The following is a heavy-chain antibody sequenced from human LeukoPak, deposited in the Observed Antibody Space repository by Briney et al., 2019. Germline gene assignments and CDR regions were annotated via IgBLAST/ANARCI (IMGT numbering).Heavy chain of an antibody. CDR2: ISAYNGNT. J-gene: IGHJ6*03. D-gene: IGHD3-10*01. CDR1: GYTFTSYG. V-gene: IGHV1-18*01. Sequence: VASVKVSCKASGYTFTSYGISWVRQAPGQGLEWMGWISAYNGNTNYAQKLQGRVTMTTDTSTGTAYMELRSLRSDDTAVYYCARAGLPRGGYYYYYMDVWGKGTTVTISS. CDR3: ARAGLPRGGYYYYYMDV.